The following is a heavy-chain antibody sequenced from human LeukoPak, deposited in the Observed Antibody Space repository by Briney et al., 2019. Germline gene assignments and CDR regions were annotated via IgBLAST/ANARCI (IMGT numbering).Heavy chain of an antibody. CDR3: ARDLDYTSPGFDY. D-gene: IGHD4-11*01. CDR2: ISSSSSYI. CDR1: GFTFSSYS. Sequence: TGGSLRLSCAASGFTFSSYSMNWVRQAPGKGLEWVSSISSSSSYIYYADSVKGRFTISRDNAKNPLYLQMNSLRAEDTAVYYCARDLDYTSPGFDYWGQGTLVTVSS. V-gene: IGHV3-21*01. J-gene: IGHJ4*02.